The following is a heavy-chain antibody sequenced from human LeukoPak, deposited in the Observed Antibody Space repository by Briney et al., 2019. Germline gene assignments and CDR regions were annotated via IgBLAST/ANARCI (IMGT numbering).Heavy chain of an antibody. D-gene: IGHD6-13*01. CDR1: GYTFTNYY. V-gene: IGHV1-46*01. Sequence: ASVRVSCKASGYTFTNYYLHWVRQAPGHGLEWMAIINPSDGGTYYEQKLQGRVTVTRNTSISTAYMELSSLTSEDTAVYYCARIAAAGNRRLNYWGQGTLVTVSS. J-gene: IGHJ4*02. CDR2: INPSDGGT. CDR3: ARIAAAGNRRLNY.